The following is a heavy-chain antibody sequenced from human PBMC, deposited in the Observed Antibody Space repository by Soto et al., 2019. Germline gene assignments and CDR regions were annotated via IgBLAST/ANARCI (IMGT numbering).Heavy chain of an antibody. D-gene: IGHD2-15*01. CDR2: IYYSGST. Sequence: XGTLSLTCTVSGGSISSSSYYWGWIRQPPGKGLEWIGSIYYSGSTYYNPSLKSRVTISVDTSKNQFSLKLSSVTAVDTAVYYCARTRWYRDFDYWGQGTLVTVSS. CDR1: GGSISSSSYY. CDR3: ARTRWYRDFDY. J-gene: IGHJ4*02. V-gene: IGHV4-39*01.